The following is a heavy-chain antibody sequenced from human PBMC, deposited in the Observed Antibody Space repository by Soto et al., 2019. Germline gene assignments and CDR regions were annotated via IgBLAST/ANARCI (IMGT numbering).Heavy chain of an antibody. V-gene: IGHV4-31*03. CDR2: IYYSGST. D-gene: IGHD6-6*01. J-gene: IGHJ6*02. CDR1: GGSISSGGYY. CDR3: ARDRDSSSPRYYYYYGMDV. Sequence: QVQLQESGPGLVKPSQTLSLTCTVSGGSISSGGYYWSWIRQHPGKGLEWIGYIYYSGSTYYNPSLKSRVTLSLDTSKRQLSLKLSSVTAADTAVYYCARDRDSSSPRYYYYYGMDVWGQGNTVTVSS.